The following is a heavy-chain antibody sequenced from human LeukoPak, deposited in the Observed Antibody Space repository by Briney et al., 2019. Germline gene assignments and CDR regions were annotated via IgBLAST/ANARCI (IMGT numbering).Heavy chain of an antibody. CDR3: ARRRTSGYYTY. CDR2: IYYSGST. Sequence: SETLSLTCTVSGGSISSGGYYWSWIRQHPGKGLEWIGYIYYSGSTYYNPSLKSRVTISVDTSKNQFSQKLSSVTAADTAVYYCARRRTSGYYTYWGQGTLVTVSS. J-gene: IGHJ4*02. CDR1: GGSISSGGYY. V-gene: IGHV4-31*03. D-gene: IGHD3-22*01.